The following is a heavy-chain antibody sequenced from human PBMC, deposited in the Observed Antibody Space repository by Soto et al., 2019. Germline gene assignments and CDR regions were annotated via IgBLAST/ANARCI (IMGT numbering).Heavy chain of an antibody. V-gene: IGHV3-30*18. CDR2: ISYDGSNK. J-gene: IGHJ4*02. Sequence: GGSLRLSCAASGFTFSSYGMHWVRQAPGKGLEWVAVISYDGSNKYYADSVKGRFTISRDNSKNTLYLQMNSLRAEDTAVYYCAKDTVGSGGDYYFDYWGQGTLVTVSS. CDR3: AKDTVGSGGDYYFDY. CDR1: GFTFSSYG. D-gene: IGHD3-10*01.